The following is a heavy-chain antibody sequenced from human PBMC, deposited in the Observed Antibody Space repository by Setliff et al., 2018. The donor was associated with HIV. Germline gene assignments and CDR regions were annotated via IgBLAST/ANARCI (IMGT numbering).Heavy chain of an antibody. V-gene: IGHV1-18*01. CDR3: ARAGHRPRNYYYYYMDV. CDR2: ISAYNGNT. CDR1: GYTFTSYG. J-gene: IGHJ6*03. Sequence: GASVKVSCKASGYTFTSYGISWVRQAPGQGLEWMGWISAYNGNTNYAQKLQGRVTMTTDTSTSTAYMELRSLRSDDTAVYYCARAGHRPRNYYYYYMDVWGKGTTVTVSS.